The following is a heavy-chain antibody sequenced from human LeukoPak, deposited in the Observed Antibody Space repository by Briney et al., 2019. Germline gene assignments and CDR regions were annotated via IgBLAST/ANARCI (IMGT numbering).Heavy chain of an antibody. J-gene: IGHJ4*02. CDR3: ARARRMDNFDY. Sequence: SETLSLTCSVSGGSISTYYWSWIRQPAGKGLEWIGRIYTSGTTNYNPSLKSRVTISVDTSKNQFSLKLSSVTAADTAVYYCARARRMDNFDYWGQGTLVTVSS. CDR2: IYTSGTT. D-gene: IGHD3/OR15-3a*01. V-gene: IGHV4-4*07. CDR1: GGSISTYY.